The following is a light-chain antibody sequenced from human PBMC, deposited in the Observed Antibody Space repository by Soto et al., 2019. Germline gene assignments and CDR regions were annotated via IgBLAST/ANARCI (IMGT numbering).Light chain of an antibody. V-gene: IGLV2-14*01. Sequence: HSVLTQPASVSGSPGQSITISCTGTSSDVGGYNYVSWYQQHPGKAPKLMIYDVSNRPSGVSNRFSGSKSGNTASLTISGLQAEDEADYYCISYTSSSTLYVFGTGTKLTVL. CDR2: DVS. CDR3: ISYTSSSTLYV. CDR1: SSDVGGYNY. J-gene: IGLJ1*01.